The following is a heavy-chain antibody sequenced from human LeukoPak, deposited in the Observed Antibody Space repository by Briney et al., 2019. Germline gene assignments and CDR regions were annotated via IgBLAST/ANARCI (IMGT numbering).Heavy chain of an antibody. V-gene: IGHV4-39*02. J-gene: IGHJ4*02. CDR1: GGSISSSAYY. D-gene: IGHD6-19*01. Sequence: SETLSLTCNVSGGSISSSAYYWGWIRQPPGKGLEWIGNIYYSGNTYYNPSLKSRVTISVDMSKNHFSLKLTSVTAADTAVYYCAEHPKYVSAWYSGSSAFFDCWGQGTLVTVSS. CDR2: IYYSGNT. CDR3: AEHPKYVSAWYSGSSAFFDC.